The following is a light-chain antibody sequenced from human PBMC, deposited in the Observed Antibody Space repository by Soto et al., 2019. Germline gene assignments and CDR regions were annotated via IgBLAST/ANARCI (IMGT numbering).Light chain of an antibody. CDR2: DVS. Sequence: HSVLTQPASGSGSPGQSITICCTGTSSDVGGYNYVSWYQQHPGKAPKLMIYDVSNRPSGVSNRFSGSKSGNTASLTISGLQAEDEADYYCSSYTRSTYASRTGTK. J-gene: IGLJ1*01. CDR1: SSDVGGYNY. V-gene: IGLV2-14*01. CDR3: SSYTRSTYA.